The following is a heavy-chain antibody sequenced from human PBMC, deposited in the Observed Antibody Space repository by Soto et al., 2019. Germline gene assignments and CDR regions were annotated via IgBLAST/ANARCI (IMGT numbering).Heavy chain of an antibody. Sequence: SETLSLTCTVSGGSISTRSYYWGWIRQPPGKELEWIGSIYYSGSTYFNPSFRGRIALSVDTSNNQFSLTLSSVTAPDTAVYFCARDFGHGYYLDYWGRGTLVTVSS. CDR3: ARDFGHGYYLDY. CDR2: IYYSGST. D-gene: IGHD3-3*01. J-gene: IGHJ4*02. V-gene: IGHV4-39*02. CDR1: GGSISTRSYY.